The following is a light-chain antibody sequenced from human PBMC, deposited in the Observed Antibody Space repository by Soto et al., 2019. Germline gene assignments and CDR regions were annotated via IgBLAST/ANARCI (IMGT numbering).Light chain of an antibody. J-gene: IGKJ1*01. Sequence: DIQMTQSPSSLSASVWDRVTITCRSSQSISSYLNWYQQKPGKAHKVMIYDASSLQSGVPSRFSGSGSGTDFTLTISSLQPEDFATYYCQQSYTTPTWTFGQGTKVDIK. CDR2: DAS. CDR3: QQSYTTPTWT. CDR1: QSISSY. V-gene: IGKV1-39*01.